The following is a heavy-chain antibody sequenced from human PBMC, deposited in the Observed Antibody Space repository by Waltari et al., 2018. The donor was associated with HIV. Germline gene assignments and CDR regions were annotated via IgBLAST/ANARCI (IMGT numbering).Heavy chain of an antibody. V-gene: IGHV1-3*01. D-gene: IGHD3-3*01. CDR1: GYTFTTSA. CDR3: ARDGARITIYGCGFDY. Sequence: QVQLVQSGAEVKKPGASVKVSCKASGYTFTTSAIHWVSQAPGQGLEWMGLLTQGNGNTKYPQTFQGRVTITRDTAATTDYMEVSSLTSEDTAVYYCARDGARITIYGCGFDYWGQGTPVIVSS. CDR2: LTQGNGNT. J-gene: IGHJ4*02.